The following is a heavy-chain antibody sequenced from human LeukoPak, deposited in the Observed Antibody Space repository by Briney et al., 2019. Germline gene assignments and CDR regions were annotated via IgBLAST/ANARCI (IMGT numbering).Heavy chain of an antibody. V-gene: IGHV3-30*02. D-gene: IGHD5-24*01. CDR1: GFTFSNFV. Sequence: GGSLRLSCAASGFTFSNFVMHWVRQAPGKGLEWVTFIRYYGTNKYYADSVKGRFTISRDNSKNTLYLQMNSLRVEDTAIYYCAKVEMSTSPGGIDYWGQGTLVTVSS. J-gene: IGHJ4*02. CDR3: AKVEMSTSPGGIDY. CDR2: IRYYGTNK.